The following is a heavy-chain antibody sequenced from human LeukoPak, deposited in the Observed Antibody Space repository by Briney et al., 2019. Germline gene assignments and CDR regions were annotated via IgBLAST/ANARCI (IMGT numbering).Heavy chain of an antibody. CDR3: TGPGYYDSSGYYPNYCYYYYMDV. J-gene: IGHJ6*03. D-gene: IGHD3-22*01. V-gene: IGHV3-73*01. Sequence: PGGSLRLSCAASGFTFSGSAMHWVRQASGKGLEWVGRIRSKANSYATAYAASVKGRFTSSRDDSKNTAYLQMNSLKTEDTAVYYCTGPGYYDSSGYYPNYCYYYYMDVWGKGTTVTVSS. CDR2: IRSKANSYAT. CDR1: GFTFSGSA.